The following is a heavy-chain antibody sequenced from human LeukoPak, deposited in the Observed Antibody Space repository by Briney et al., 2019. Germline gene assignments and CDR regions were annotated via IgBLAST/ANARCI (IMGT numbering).Heavy chain of an antibody. V-gene: IGHV3-74*01. CDR2: ICPDGTVT. J-gene: IGHJ4*02. CDR1: GFTFSTYC. Sequence: GSLRLSCAASGFTFSTYCMHWVRQAPGKGPMWVSRICPDGTVTNYADSVKARFIISRDNARNTVYLQMNSLRVEDTAVYYCVRDFRSADYWGQGTLVTVSS. CDR3: VRDFRSADY.